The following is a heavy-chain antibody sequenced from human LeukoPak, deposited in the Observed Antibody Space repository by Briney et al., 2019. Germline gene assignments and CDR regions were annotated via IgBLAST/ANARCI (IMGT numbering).Heavy chain of an antibody. V-gene: IGHV3-64*01. CDR3: ARDLGSSGAFDI. D-gene: IGHD6-6*01. Sequence: GESLRLSCAASGFTFSSYAMLWVRQAPGKGLEYVSAISSNGGSTYYANSVKGRFTISRDNSKNTLYLQMGSLRAEDMAVYYCARDLGSSGAFDIWGQGTMVTVSS. J-gene: IGHJ3*02. CDR1: GFTFSSYA. CDR2: ISSNGGST.